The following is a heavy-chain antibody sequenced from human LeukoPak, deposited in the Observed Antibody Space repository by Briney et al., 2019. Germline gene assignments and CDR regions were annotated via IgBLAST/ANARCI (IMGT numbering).Heavy chain of an antibody. CDR2: IIPIFGTA. Sequence: SVKVSYNASEGTFSSYAIIWVRQAPGQGLEWMGGIIPIFGTANYAQKFQGRVTITTDESTSTAYMELSSLRSEDTAVNYCARSESSSLRDYYYMDVWGKGTTVTVSS. V-gene: IGHV1-69*05. J-gene: IGHJ6*03. CDR1: EGTFSSYA. CDR3: ARSESSSLRDYYYMDV.